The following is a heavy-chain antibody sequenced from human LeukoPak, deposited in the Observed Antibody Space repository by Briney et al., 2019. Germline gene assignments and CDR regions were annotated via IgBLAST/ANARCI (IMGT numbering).Heavy chain of an antibody. CDR2: ISWSGDKT. CDR3: AKDQQKWQWLVMYYFDS. D-gene: IGHD6-19*01. J-gene: IGHJ4*02. V-gene: IGHV3-23*01. Sequence: GRSLRLSCAASGLAFDTHATSWDRQPPGKVREWVSSISWSGDKTHYADSVKGRFTISRDNSKNTLYLQLHRQRTKHTAISFCAKDQQKWQWLVMYYFDSWGQGTLVTVSS. CDR1: GLAFDTHA.